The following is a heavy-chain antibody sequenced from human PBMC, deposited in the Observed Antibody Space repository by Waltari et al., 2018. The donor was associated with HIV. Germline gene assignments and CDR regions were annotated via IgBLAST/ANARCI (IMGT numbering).Heavy chain of an antibody. D-gene: IGHD6-19*01. Sequence: QVQLVQSGAEVKKPGASVRVSCKPSGYTFSVNFIHWVRQAPGQGLEWMGGRNPINGGTKAAQKFQGRVTMTRDTPITTAYMELNGLRSDDTAVYYCARGALQWLIDYWGQGSLFTGSS. CDR3: ARGALQWLIDY. CDR1: GYTFSVNF. J-gene: IGHJ4*02. V-gene: IGHV1-2*02. CDR2: RNPINGGT.